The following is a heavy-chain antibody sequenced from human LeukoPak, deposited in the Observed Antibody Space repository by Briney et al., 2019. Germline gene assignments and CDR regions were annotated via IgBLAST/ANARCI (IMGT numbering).Heavy chain of an antibody. CDR3: ARTEKWFGEPFY. CDR1: GYTFASYG. V-gene: IGHV1-18*04. J-gene: IGHJ4*02. Sequence: GASVKVSCKASGYTFASYGISWVRQAPGQGLEWMGWISAYNGNTNYAQKLQGRVTMTTDTSTSAAYMELRSLRSDGTAVYYCARTEKWFGEPFYWGQGTLVTVSS. CDR2: ISAYNGNT. D-gene: IGHD3-10*01.